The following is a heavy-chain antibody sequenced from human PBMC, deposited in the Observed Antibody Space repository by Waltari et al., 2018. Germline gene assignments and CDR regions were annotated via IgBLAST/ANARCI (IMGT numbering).Heavy chain of an antibody. CDR2: IYYSGST. CDR1: GGSISSYY. CDR3: AGAAVVGANPLFDY. D-gene: IGHD1-26*01. J-gene: IGHJ4*02. V-gene: IGHV4-59*01. Sequence: QVQLQESGPGLVKPSETLSLTCTVSGGSISSYYWSWIRQPPGKGLEWIGYIYYSGSTNYNPSLKSRVTISVDTSKNQFSLKLSSVTAADTAVYYCAGAAVVGANPLFDYWGQGTLVTVSS.